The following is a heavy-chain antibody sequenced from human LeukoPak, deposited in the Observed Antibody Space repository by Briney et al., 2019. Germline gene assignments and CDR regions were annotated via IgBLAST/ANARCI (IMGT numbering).Heavy chain of an antibody. CDR3: ARGDSITMIVVPKGGWFDP. D-gene: IGHD3-22*01. Sequence: SETLSLTCAVYGGSFSGYYWSWIRQPPGKGLEWIGEINHSGSTNYNPSLKSRVTISVDTSKNQFSLKLSSVTAADTAVYYCARGDSITMIVVPKGGWFDPWGQGTLVTVSS. CDR1: GGSFSGYY. CDR2: INHSGST. J-gene: IGHJ5*02. V-gene: IGHV4-34*01.